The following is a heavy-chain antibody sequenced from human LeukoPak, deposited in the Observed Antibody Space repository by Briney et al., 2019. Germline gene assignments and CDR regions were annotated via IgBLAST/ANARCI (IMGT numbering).Heavy chain of an antibody. J-gene: IGHJ4*02. Sequence: SCKASGYTFTGYYMHWVRQAPGKGLQWLAVISYDGGKTYYADSVEGRFTISRGNSKSTVYLEINSLRSEDTAIYYCARGFNDFWSGSQLEYWGQGTLVTVSS. CDR2: ISYDGGKT. D-gene: IGHD3-3*01. CDR3: ARGFNDFWSGSQLEY. V-gene: IGHV3-30-3*01. CDR1: GYTFTGYY.